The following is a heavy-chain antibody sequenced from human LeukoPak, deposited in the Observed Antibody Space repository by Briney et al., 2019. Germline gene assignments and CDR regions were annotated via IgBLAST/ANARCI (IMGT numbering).Heavy chain of an antibody. Sequence: GGSLRLSCAASGFTFSSYGMHWVRQAPGKGLEWVAVTSYDGSNKYYADSVKGRFTISRDNSKNTLYLQMNSLRAEDTAVYYCARDRGYDTFDFWGQGTLVTVSS. D-gene: IGHD5-12*01. J-gene: IGHJ4*02. V-gene: IGHV3-30*03. CDR1: GFTFSSYG. CDR2: TSYDGSNK. CDR3: ARDRGYDTFDF.